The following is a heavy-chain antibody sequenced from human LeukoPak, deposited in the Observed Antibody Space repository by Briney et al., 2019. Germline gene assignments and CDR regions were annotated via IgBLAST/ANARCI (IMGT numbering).Heavy chain of an antibody. V-gene: IGHV4-61*02. J-gene: IGHJ4*02. Sequence: SETLSLTCTGNGGSISSGSYDWSWIRQPAGKGLEWIGRIYTSGSTNYNPSLKSRVTISVDTSKNQFSLKLSSVTAADTDVYYCARAAYGSGSYYRAFDYWGQGTLVTVSS. CDR2: IYTSGST. CDR1: GGSISSGSYD. CDR3: ARAAYGSGSYYRAFDY. D-gene: IGHD3-10*01.